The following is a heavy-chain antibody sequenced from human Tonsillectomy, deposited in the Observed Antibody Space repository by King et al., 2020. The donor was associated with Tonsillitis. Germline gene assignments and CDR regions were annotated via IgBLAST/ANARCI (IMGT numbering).Heavy chain of an antibody. V-gene: IGHV2-26*01. J-gene: IGHJ4*02. CDR2: IFSNDEK. D-gene: IGHD3-16*02. Sequence: TLQESGPVLVKPTETLTLTCTVSGFSLSNARMGVSWIRQPPGKALEWLAHIFSNDEKSYSTSLKSRLTISKDTSKSQVVLTMTNMDPVDTATYYCARVLRNYDYVWGSYRFIDFDYWGQGTLVTVSS. CDR3: ARVLRNYDYVWGSYRFIDFDY. CDR1: GFSLSNARMG.